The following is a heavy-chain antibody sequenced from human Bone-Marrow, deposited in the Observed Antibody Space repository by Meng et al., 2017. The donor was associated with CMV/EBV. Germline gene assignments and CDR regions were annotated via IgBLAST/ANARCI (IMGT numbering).Heavy chain of an antibody. V-gene: IGHV3-23*01. J-gene: IGHJ4*02. Sequence: GGSLRLSCAVSGLTFSTYAINWVRQAPGKGLQCVSVISGSGSSTYYTDSVKGRFTISRDNSKNTLYLQMNSLRAEDTAVYYCARNGVRGVWGYYFDYWGQGTLVTVSS. CDR1: GLTFSTYA. CDR2: ISGSGSST. D-gene: IGHD3-10*01. CDR3: ARNGVRGVWGYYFDY.